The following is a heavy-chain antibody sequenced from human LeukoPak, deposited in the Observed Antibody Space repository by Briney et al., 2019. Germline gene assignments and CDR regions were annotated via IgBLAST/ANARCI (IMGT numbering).Heavy chain of an antibody. J-gene: IGHJ5*02. Sequence: GGSLRLSCAASGFTFSSYAMSWVRQAPGKGLEWVSAISGSGGSTYYADSVKGRFTISRDNSKNTLYLQMNSLRAEDTAVYYCAKRGGIGSEPLHGWFDPWGQGTLVTVSS. CDR1: GFTFSSYA. CDR3: AKRGGIGSEPLHGWFDP. CDR2: ISGSGGST. D-gene: IGHD3-16*01. V-gene: IGHV3-23*01.